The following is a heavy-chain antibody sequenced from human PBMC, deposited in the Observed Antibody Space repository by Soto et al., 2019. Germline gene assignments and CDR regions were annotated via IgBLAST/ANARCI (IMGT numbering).Heavy chain of an antibody. CDR3: ARILLRPTIYWYFGL. D-gene: IGHD2-15*01. Sequence: QVQLQESGPGLVKPSETLSLTCTVSGGSISSYYWSWIRQPPGKGLEWIGYIYYSGSTNYNPSHKSRDTISVDTSKDQFSLKLSSVTAADTAVYYCARILLRPTIYWYFGLWGRGTLVTVSS. CDR1: GGSISSYY. V-gene: IGHV4-59*01. CDR2: IYYSGST. J-gene: IGHJ2*01.